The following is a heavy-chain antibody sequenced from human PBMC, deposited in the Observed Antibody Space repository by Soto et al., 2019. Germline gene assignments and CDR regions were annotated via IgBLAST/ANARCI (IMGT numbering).Heavy chain of an antibody. CDR1: GYTFTIYG. Sequence: QVQLLQSGAEVKKPGASVKVSCKASGYTFTIYGSSLVRDAPGQGLEWRGWISGYNGNKKYAQKLQGRMTMTTDTSKSTAYMELRSLRSDDTAVYYCEGDAEIFDYWGQGTLVTVSS. CDR2: ISGYNGNK. V-gene: IGHV1-18*01. J-gene: IGHJ4*02. CDR3: EGDAEIFDY.